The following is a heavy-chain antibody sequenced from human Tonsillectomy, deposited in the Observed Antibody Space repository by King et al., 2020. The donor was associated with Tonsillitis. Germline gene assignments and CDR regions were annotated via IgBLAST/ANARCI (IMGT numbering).Heavy chain of an antibody. V-gene: IGHV4-39*01. CDR1: GGSISSSSYY. Sequence: QLQESGPGLVKPSETLSLTCTVSGGSISSSSYYWGWIRQPPGKGLEWIGSIYYSGSTYYNPSLKSRVTISVDTSKNQFSLKLSSVTAADTAVYYCAGFYSGLAFGYGDYGRVIWGQGTLVTVSS. D-gene: IGHD4-17*01. J-gene: IGHJ4*02. CDR2: IYYSGST. CDR3: AGFYSGLAFGYGDYGRVI.